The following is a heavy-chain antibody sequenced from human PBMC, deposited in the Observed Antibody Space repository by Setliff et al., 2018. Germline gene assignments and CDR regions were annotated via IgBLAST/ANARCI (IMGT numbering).Heavy chain of an antibody. Sequence: GGSLRLSCVASGFTFSNYAMAWVRQAPGKGLEWVSAISGSGDSTYYADSVKGRFTISRDNAKNSLYLQMNSLRAEDTAVYYCARDYYDSSGYYPYYYYYYGMDVWGQGTTVTVSS. D-gene: IGHD3-22*01. CDR1: GFTFSNYA. V-gene: IGHV3-21*01. CDR3: ARDYYDSSGYYPYYYYYYGMDV. J-gene: IGHJ6*02. CDR2: ISGSGDST.